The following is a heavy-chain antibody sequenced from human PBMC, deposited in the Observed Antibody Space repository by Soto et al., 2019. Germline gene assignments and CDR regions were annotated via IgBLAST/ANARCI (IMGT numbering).Heavy chain of an antibody. V-gene: IGHV4-34*01. Sequence: SETLSLTCAVYGGSFSGYYWSWIRQPPGKGLEWIGEINHSGSTNYNPSLKSRVTISVDTSKNQFSLKLSSVTAADTAVYYCARARIAGRLSGMDVWGQGTTVTVS. CDR1: GGSFSGYY. CDR3: ARARIAGRLSGMDV. J-gene: IGHJ6*02. CDR2: INHSGST. D-gene: IGHD6-13*01.